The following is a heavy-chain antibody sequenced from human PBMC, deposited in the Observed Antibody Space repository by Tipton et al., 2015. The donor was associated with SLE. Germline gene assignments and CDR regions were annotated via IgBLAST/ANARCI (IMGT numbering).Heavy chain of an antibody. CDR2: IGTAGDT. CDR3: SRGGENNYDIWSGYYHRNYYGMDV. V-gene: IGHV3-13*01. J-gene: IGHJ6*02. D-gene: IGHD3-3*01. CDR1: GFTFSSYD. Sequence: SLRLSCAASGFTFSSYDMHWVRQAPGKGLEWVSTIGTAGDTYYPGSVKGRFTISREDAENSLYLLMDSLRAGDTAVYFCSRGGENNYDIWSGYYHRNYYGMDVWGQGTTVTVSS.